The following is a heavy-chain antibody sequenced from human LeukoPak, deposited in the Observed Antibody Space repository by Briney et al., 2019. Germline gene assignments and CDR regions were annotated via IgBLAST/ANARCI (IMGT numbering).Heavy chain of an antibody. CDR2: ISASGASI. CDR1: GFTFSTYE. D-gene: IGHD2-21*01. Sequence: PGGSLRLSCAASGFTFSTYEMNWVRQAPGKGLEWVAYISASGASIYYAASVKGRFTISRDNAKNSLYLQLNSLRAEDTAVYYCAKDGGVWCNDHWGQGTLVTVSS. CDR3: AKDGGVWCNDH. J-gene: IGHJ4*02. V-gene: IGHV3-48*03.